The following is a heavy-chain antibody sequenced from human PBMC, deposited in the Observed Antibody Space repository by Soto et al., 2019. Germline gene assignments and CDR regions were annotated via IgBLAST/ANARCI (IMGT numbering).Heavy chain of an antibody. CDR2: INAATGNT. J-gene: IGHJ4*02. D-gene: IGHD3-16*02. V-gene: IGHV1-3*01. CDR3: ASGDFVWGSYLT. CDR1: GYTSRSYA. Sequence: QVQLVQSGAEVRKPGASVKVSCKASGYTSRSYAMHWVRQAPGQSFEWVGWINAATGNTKYPEKFQGRVTITRDTSATTGYMELSSLRSEDTAVYYCASGDFVWGSYLTWGQGTLVTVSS.